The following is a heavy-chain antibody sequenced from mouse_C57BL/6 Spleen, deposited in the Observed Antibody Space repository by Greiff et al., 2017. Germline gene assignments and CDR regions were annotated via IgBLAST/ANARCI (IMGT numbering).Heavy chain of an antibody. CDR3: ASTTVVATPYAMDY. Sequence: VQLQQSGPGLVQPSQSLSITCTVSGFSLTSYGVHWVRQSPGKGLEWLGVIWRGGSTDYNAAFISRLSISKDNSKSQVFFKMNSLQADDTAIYYCASTTVVATPYAMDYWGQGTSVTVSS. CDR1: GFSLTSYG. D-gene: IGHD1-1*01. CDR2: IWRGGST. V-gene: IGHV2-2*01. J-gene: IGHJ4*01.